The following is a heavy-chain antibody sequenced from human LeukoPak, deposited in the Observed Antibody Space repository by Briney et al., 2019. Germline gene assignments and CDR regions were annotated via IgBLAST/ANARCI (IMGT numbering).Heavy chain of an antibody. J-gene: IGHJ4*02. V-gene: IGHV3-30*02. D-gene: IGHD6-19*01. CDR2: IRYDGTSQ. CDR3: AKVGSGWYLIDY. CDR1: GFTFSIYG. Sequence: GGSLRLSCATSGFTFSIYGMHWVPQAPGMGLEWVAFIRYDGTSQDYGDSVKVRFTISRDNSKNMVYLQMSSLRAEDTAVYYCAKVGSGWYLIDYWGQGTLVTVSS.